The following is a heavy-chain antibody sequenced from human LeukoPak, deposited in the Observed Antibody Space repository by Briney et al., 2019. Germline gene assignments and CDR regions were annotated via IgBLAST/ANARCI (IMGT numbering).Heavy chain of an antibody. CDR3: ARSGDILTGYYYYYGMDV. J-gene: IGHJ6*02. V-gene: IGHV1-18*01. CDR2: NSAYNGNT. D-gene: IGHD3-9*01. CDR1: GYTFTSYG. Sequence: GASVKVSCKASGYTFTSYGISWVRQAPGQGLEWMGWNSAYNGNTNYAQKLQGRVTMTTDTSTSTAYMELRSLRSDDTAVYYCARSGDILTGYYYYYGMDVWGQGTTVTVSS.